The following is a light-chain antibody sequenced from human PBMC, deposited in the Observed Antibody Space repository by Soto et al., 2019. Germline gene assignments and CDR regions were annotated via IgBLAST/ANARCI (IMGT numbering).Light chain of an antibody. CDR3: MQALQTPRT. CDR1: QSLLHSNGYNY. Sequence: DLVMTQSPLSLPVTPGEPASISCRSSQSLLHSNGYNYLDWYLQKPGQSPQLLIYLGSNRASGVPDRFSGRGSGSDFTLKISRVEAEDVGVYYCMQALQTPRTFGQGTKVEI. V-gene: IGKV2-28*01. CDR2: LGS. J-gene: IGKJ1*01.